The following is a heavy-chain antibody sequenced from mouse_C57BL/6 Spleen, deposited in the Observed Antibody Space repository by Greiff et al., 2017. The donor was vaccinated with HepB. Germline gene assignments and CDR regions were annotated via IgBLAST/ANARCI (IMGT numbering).Heavy chain of an antibody. Sequence: VQLQQSGPELVKPGASVKISCKASGYTFTDYYMNWVKQSHGKSLEWIGDINPNNGGTSYNQKFKGKATLTVDKSSSTAYMELRSLTSEDSAVYYCARTSTVVAPDDVWGTGTTVTVSS. V-gene: IGHV1-26*01. D-gene: IGHD1-1*01. CDR3: ARTSTVVAPDDV. CDR1: GYTFTDYY. J-gene: IGHJ1*03. CDR2: INPNNGGT.